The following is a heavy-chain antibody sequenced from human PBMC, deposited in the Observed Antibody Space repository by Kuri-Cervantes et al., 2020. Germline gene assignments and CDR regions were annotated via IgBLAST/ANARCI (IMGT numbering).Heavy chain of an antibody. CDR3: ARDPHYCSSTSCYVAFDI. D-gene: IGHD2-2*01. Sequence: SVKVSCKASGGTFSSYAISWVRQAPGQGLEWMGGIIPIFGTANYAQKFQGRVTIIADESTSTAYMELSSLRAEDTAVYYCARDPHYCSSTSCYVAFDIWGQGTMVTDSS. CDR1: GGTFSSYA. CDR2: IIPIFGTA. J-gene: IGHJ3*02. V-gene: IGHV1-69*13.